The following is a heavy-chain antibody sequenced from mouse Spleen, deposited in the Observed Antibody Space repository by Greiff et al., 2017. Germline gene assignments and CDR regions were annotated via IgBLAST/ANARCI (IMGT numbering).Heavy chain of an antibody. CDR2: INPSTGGT. D-gene: IGHD3-3*01. CDR3: ARRDWPYFDY. CDR1: GYSFTGYY. J-gene: IGHJ2*01. V-gene: IGHV1-42*01. Sequence: VQLQQSGPELVKPGASVKISCKASGYSFTGYYMNWVKQSPEKSLEWIGEINPSTGGTTYNQKFKAKATLTVDKSSSTAYMQLKSLTSEDSAVYYCARRDWPYFDYWGQGTTLTVSS.